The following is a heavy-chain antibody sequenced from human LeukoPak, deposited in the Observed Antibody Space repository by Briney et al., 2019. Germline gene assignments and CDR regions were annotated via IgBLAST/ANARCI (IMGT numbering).Heavy chain of an antibody. J-gene: IGHJ4*02. V-gene: IGHV3-23*01. D-gene: IGHD3-22*01. CDR2: ISASGGTT. CDR3: AKDLSSGYPYYFDY. CDR1: VFTFSSYA. Sequence: PGGSLRLSCAASVFTFSSYAMSWVRQAPGKGLEWVSAISASGGTTYYADSVKGRFTISRTNSKNTLYLQMNSLRAEDTAVYYCAKDLSSGYPYYFDYWGQGTLVTVSS.